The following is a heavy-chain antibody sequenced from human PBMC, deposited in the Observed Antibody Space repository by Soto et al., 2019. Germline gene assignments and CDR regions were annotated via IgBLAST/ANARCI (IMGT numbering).Heavy chain of an antibody. CDR1: GGSISSGGYY. V-gene: IGHV4-31*03. CDR3: ARMVTRLPGTYYYGMDV. Sequence: KSSETLSLTCTVSGGSISSGGYYWSWIRQHPGKGLEWIGYIYYSGSTYYNPSLKSRVTISVDTSKNQFSLKLSSVTAADTAVYYCARMVTRLPGTYYYGMDVWGQGTTVTVSS. CDR2: IYYSGST. J-gene: IGHJ6*02. D-gene: IGHD2-21*02.